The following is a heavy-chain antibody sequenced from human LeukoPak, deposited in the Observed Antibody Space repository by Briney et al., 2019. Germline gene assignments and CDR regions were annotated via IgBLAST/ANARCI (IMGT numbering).Heavy chain of an antibody. J-gene: IGHJ6*03. CDR3: ARDEWEVGTIFGVAPGKNMDV. V-gene: IGHV3-48*04. CDR1: GFTFSSYS. Sequence: GGSLRLSCAASGFTFSSYSMNWVRQAPGKGLEWVSYISSSSSSSTIYYADSVKGRFTISRDNAKNSLYLQMNSLRAEDTAVYYCARDEWEVGTIFGVAPGKNMDVWGKGTTVTVSS. CDR2: ISSSSSSSTI. D-gene: IGHD3-3*01.